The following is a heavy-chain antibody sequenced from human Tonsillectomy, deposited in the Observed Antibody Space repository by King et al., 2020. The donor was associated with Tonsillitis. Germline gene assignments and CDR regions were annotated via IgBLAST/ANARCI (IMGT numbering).Heavy chain of an antibody. CDR3: AHERLLDAEGGFDY. CDR1: GFSLNTTAVG. Sequence: ITLKESGPTLGKPKQTLTLTCTFSGFSLNTTAVGVGWIRQPPGKALEWRALIYLDDDKRNSPSLKSRLTITKDTPQSQVVLTMPNMDPVDTATYYCAHERLLDAEGGFDYWGQGTLVTVSS. D-gene: IGHD2-15*01. CDR2: IYLDDDK. J-gene: IGHJ4*02. V-gene: IGHV2-5*02.